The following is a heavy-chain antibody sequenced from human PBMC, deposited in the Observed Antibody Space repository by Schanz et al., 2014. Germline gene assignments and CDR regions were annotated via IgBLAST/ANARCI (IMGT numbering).Heavy chain of an antibody. Sequence: QVQLVDSGGGLVKPGGSLRLSCAASGFSFSDYYMSWIRQAPGKGLEWVSYISSSSSTRYYADSVRGRFTISRDSAKNTLYLQMKSLRAEDTAVYYCARVKYCTITRCYRTETEGIYYMDVWGKGTTVTVSS. J-gene: IGHJ6*03. CDR2: ISSSSSTR. CDR3: ARVKYCTITRCYRTETEGIYYMDV. CDR1: GFSFSDYY. D-gene: IGHD2-2*01. V-gene: IGHV3-11*01.